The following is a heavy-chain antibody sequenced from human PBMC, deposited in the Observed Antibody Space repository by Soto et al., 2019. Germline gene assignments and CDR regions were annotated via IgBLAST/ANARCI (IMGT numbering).Heavy chain of an antibody. V-gene: IGHV1-69*01. CDR3: TRGLQWGGSYLPGY. J-gene: IGHJ4*02. D-gene: IGHD3-16*02. CDR2: IVPIFGAA. CDR1: GGSFSNDG. Sequence: QVQLVQSGAEVKRPGSSVKVSCKASGGSFSNDGFSWVRQAPGQGLEWVGGIVPIFGAANYAQIFEGRVTITADESTSTTYMELSSLRFDDTALYYCTRGLQWGGSYLPGYWGPGALVTVSS.